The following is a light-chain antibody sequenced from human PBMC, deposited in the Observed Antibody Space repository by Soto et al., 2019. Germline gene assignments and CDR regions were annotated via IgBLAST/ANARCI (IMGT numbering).Light chain of an antibody. J-gene: IGKJ4*01. Sequence: EILMTQSPATLSVSPGASATLSCRASHRVSTYLAWYQQKPGQAPRLLIYDVSTRATGIPDRFSGSGSGTEFTLTITSLHSEDIAVYYCQQYNNWPLTFGGGTNVEI. CDR2: DVS. CDR1: HRVSTY. V-gene: IGKV3-15*01. CDR3: QQYNNWPLT.